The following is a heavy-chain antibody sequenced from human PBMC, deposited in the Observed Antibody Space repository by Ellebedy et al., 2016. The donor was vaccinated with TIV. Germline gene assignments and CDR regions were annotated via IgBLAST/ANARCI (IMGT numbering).Heavy chain of an antibody. J-gene: IGHJ4*02. CDR1: GGSLSSTSYY. V-gene: IGHV4-39*01. CDR3: ARTDPWQPIDD. CDR2: VYYSGSP. Sequence: MPSETLSLTCSVSGGSLSSTSYYRAWIRQPPGKGLEYIGSVYYSGSPYYSPAFKSRVTLSADTSKNQFSLNLRTATAADTAVYYCARTDPWQPIDDWGQGILVSVSS. D-gene: IGHD2-21*02.